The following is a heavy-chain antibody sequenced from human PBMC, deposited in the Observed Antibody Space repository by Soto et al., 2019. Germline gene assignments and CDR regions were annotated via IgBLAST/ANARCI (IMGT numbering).Heavy chain of an antibody. CDR2: ISYDGSNK. J-gene: IGHJ4*02. D-gene: IGHD4-17*01. Sequence: ESGGGVVQPGRSLRLSCAASGFTFSRYAMHWVRQAPGKGLEWVAVISYDGSNKYYADSVKGRFTISRDNSKNTLYLQMNSLRAEDTAVYYCSRSHYGDPFDYWGQGTLVTVSS. CDR1: GFTFSRYA. CDR3: SRSHYGDPFDY. V-gene: IGHV3-30-3*01.